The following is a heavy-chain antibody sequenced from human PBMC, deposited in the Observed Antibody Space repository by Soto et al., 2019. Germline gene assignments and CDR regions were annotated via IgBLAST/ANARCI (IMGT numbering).Heavy chain of an antibody. CDR3: ARVDYYDSSGYYGY. D-gene: IGHD3-22*01. Sequence: QVQLVQSGAEVKKPGASVKVSCKASGYTFTIYGISWVRQAPGQGLEWMGWISGYNGNTDYAQNLQDSVTLPTDASTSSVYMELRSLRSDDTAVYYCARVDYYDSSGYYGYWGQGTLITVSS. J-gene: IGHJ4*02. CDR2: ISGYNGNT. V-gene: IGHV1-18*04. CDR1: GYTFTIYG.